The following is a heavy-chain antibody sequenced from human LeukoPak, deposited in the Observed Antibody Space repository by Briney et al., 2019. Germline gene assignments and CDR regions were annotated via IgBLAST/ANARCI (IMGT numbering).Heavy chain of an antibody. Sequence: PSETLSLTCAVSGYSISNGYYWAWIRQPPGKGVEWVGSIYHSGSTYYKPSLKSRVTISVDTSKNQFSLNVNSVTATDTSVYYCARHGGHSGFDPYDFGGQGTLVTVSS. V-gene: IGHV4-38-2*01. CDR2: IYHSGST. CDR1: GYSISNGYY. CDR3: ARHGGHSGFDPYDF. D-gene: IGHD5-12*01. J-gene: IGHJ4*02.